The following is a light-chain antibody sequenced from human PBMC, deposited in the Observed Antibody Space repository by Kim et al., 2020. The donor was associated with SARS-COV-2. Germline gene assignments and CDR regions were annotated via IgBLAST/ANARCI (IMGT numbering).Light chain of an antibody. J-gene: IGKJ1*01. CDR2: DAS. CDR3: QQRSNWPPGWT. Sequence: PGERATLYCRASQSVSSYLAWYQQKPGQAPRLLIYDASNRATGIPARFSGSGSGTDFTLTISSLEPEDFAVYYCQQRSNWPPGWTFGQGTKVDIK. V-gene: IGKV3-11*01. CDR1: QSVSSY.